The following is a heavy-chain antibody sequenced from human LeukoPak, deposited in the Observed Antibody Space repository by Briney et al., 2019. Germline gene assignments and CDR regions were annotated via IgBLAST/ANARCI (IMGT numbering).Heavy chain of an antibody. V-gene: IGHV3-66*01. D-gene: IGHD1-26*01. CDR1: GSTVSSNY. J-gene: IGHJ4*02. CDR3: ARDTVGASLF. Sequence: PGGSLRLSCAAPGSTVSSNYMSWVRQAPGKGLEWVSVIYSGGSTYYADSVKGRFTISRDNSKNTLYLQMNSLRAEDTAVYYCARDTVGASLFGGQGTLVTVSS. CDR2: IYSGGST.